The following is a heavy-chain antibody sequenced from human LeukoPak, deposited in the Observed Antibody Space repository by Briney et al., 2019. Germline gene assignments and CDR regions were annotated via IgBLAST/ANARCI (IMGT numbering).Heavy chain of an antibody. D-gene: IGHD3-10*01. V-gene: IGHV3-74*01. J-gene: IGHJ6*03. Sequence: QPGGSLRLSCAASGFSFSSYGMHWVRQAPGKGLVWVSCINSDGSSTSYADSVKGRFTISRDNAKNSLYLQMNSLRAEDTAVYYCARGGDYMDVWGKGTTVTVSS. CDR1: GFSFSSYG. CDR2: INSDGSST. CDR3: ARGGDYMDV.